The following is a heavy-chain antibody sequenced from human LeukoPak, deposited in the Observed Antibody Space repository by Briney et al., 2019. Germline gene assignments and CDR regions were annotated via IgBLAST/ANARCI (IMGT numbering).Heavy chain of an antibody. V-gene: IGHV3-53*01. CDR1: GFTVSSNS. D-gene: IGHD3-10*01. CDR2: IYSDNT. J-gene: IGHJ6*03. Sequence: GGSLRLSCTVSGFTVSSNSMSWVRQAPGKGLEWVSFIYSDNTHYSDSVKGRFTISRENAKNSLYLQMNSLRAGDTAVYYCARAVRGVMNHYYYYYMDVWGKGTTVTISS. CDR3: ARAVRGVMNHYYYYYMDV.